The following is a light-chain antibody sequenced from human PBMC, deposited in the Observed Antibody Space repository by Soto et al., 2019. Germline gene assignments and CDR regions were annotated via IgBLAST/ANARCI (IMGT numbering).Light chain of an antibody. J-gene: IGKJ1*01. Sequence: EIVLTQSPGTLSLSPEERATLSCRASQSVSSSYLAWYQQKPGQAPRLIIYGASSRATGIPDRFSGSGSGTDFTLTISRLEPEDFAVYYCQQYGSSGWTFGQGTKVEIK. V-gene: IGKV3-20*01. CDR2: GAS. CDR1: QSVSSSY. CDR3: QQYGSSGWT.